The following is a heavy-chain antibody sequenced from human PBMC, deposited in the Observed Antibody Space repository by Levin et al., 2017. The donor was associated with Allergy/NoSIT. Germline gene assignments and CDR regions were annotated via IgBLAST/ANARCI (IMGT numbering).Heavy chain of an antibody. CDR1: GFTFDDYA. Sequence: GGSLRLSCAASGFTFDDYAMHWVRQAPGKGLEWVSGISWNSGSIGYADSVKGRFTISRDNAKNSLYLQMNSLRAEDTALYYCAKDMAAAGTPLLYYYYYGMDVWGQGTTVTVSS. D-gene: IGHD6-13*01. CDR3: AKDMAAAGTPLLYYYYYGMDV. CDR2: ISWNSGSI. J-gene: IGHJ6*02. V-gene: IGHV3-9*01.